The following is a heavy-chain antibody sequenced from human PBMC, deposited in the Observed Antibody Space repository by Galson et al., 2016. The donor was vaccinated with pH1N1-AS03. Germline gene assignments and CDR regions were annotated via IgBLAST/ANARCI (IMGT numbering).Heavy chain of an antibody. CDR1: GYRFPSYW. V-gene: IGHV5-51*01. Sequence: QSGAEVKEPGESLKISCKGSGYRFPSYWIAWVRQRPGKGLEWMGIIFPGDSASIYSPSFQGQVTFSADKSINTAYLQWTSLKTSDTAIYYCARGYSGAPLFDYWGQGTLVTVSS. J-gene: IGHJ4*02. CDR2: IFPGDSAS. D-gene: IGHD5-12*01. CDR3: ARGYSGAPLFDY.